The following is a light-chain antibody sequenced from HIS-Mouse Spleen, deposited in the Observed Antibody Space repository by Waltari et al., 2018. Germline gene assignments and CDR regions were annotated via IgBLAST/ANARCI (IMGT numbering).Light chain of an antibody. V-gene: IGKV3-20*01. CDR2: GAS. Sequence: EIVLTQSPGTLSLSPGETATLSCRASQRVSSSYLAWYQQKPGQAPRLLSYGASSRATGIPDRFSGSGSGTDFTLTISRLEPEDFAVYYCQQYGSSPFTFGPGTKVDIK. CDR3: QQYGSSPFT. CDR1: QRVSSSY. J-gene: IGKJ3*01.